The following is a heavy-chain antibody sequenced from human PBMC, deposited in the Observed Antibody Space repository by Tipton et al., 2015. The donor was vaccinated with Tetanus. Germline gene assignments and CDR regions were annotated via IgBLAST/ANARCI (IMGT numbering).Heavy chain of an antibody. CDR3: EGDDYYETSLRDYYGEEV. CDR2: IYYSGSS. V-gene: IGHV4-39*07. D-gene: IGHD3-16*01. CDR1: GASMSSSSYY. J-gene: IGHJ6*02. Sequence: TLSLTCNVSGASMSSSSYYWDWIRQPPGKGLEWIGSIYYSGSSYYNPSLESRVTISLDTSKNRFSLKLTSVTAADTAVYFCEGDDYYETSLRDYYGEEVWGQGTTVTVSS.